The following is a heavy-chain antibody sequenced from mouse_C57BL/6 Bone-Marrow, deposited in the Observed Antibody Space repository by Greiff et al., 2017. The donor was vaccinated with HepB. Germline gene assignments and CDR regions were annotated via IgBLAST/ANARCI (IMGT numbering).Heavy chain of an antibody. CDR3: ARDLDYDGFWFAY. J-gene: IGHJ3*01. CDR1: GYSITSGYY. V-gene: IGHV3-6*01. Sequence: VQLQQSGPGLVKPSQSLSLTCSVTGYSITSGYYWNWIRQFPGNKLEWMGYISYDGSNNYNPSLKNRISITRDTSKNQFFLKLNSVTTEDTATYYCARDLDYDGFWFAYWGQGTLVTVSA. D-gene: IGHD2-3*01. CDR2: ISYDGSN.